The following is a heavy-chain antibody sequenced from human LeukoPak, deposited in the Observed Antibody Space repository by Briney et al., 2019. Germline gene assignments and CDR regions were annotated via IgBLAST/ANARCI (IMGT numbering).Heavy chain of an antibody. CDR2: IYYSGST. CDR1: GGSISSYY. CDR3: ARDRLGGGYYGSGARGRGMDV. J-gene: IGHJ6*04. Sequence: SETLSLTCTVPGGSISSYYWSWIRQPPGKGLEWIGYIYYSGSTNYNPSLKSRVTISVDTSKNQSSLKLSSVTAADTAVYYCARDRLGGGYYGSGARGRGMDVWGKGTTVTVSS. V-gene: IGHV4-59*01. D-gene: IGHD3-10*01.